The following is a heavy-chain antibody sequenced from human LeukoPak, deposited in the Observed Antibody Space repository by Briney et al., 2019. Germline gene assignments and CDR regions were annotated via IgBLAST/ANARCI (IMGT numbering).Heavy chain of an antibody. CDR2: IYYSGST. Sequence: SETLSLTCTVSGGSISSSSYYWGWIRQPPGKGLEWIGSIYYSGSTYYNPSLKSRVTISVDTSKNQFSLKLSSVTAADTAVYYRARQLGLRLGEPYFDYWGQGTLVTVSS. CDR3: ARQLGLRLGEPYFDY. D-gene: IGHD3-16*01. CDR1: GGSISSSSYY. J-gene: IGHJ4*02. V-gene: IGHV4-39*01.